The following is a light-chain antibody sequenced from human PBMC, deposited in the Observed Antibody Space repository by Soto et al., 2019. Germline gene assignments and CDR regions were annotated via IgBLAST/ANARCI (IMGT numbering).Light chain of an antibody. Sequence: SYELTQPPSVSVSPGQTASITCSGDKLGDKYACWYQQKPGQSPVLVIYQNSMRPSGLPERFSGHTSGKTATLTISGAQAMCEAEYYCQAWGSSTVEFGVGTTVTVL. CDR1: KLGDKY. J-gene: IGLJ2*01. V-gene: IGLV3-1*01. CDR3: QAWGSSTVE. CDR2: QNS.